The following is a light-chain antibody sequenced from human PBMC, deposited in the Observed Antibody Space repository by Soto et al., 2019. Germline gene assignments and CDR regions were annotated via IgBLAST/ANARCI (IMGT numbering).Light chain of an antibody. CDR3: ASYTNSITYV. V-gene: IGLV2-14*02. J-gene: IGLJ1*01. Sequence: QSALAQPASVSGSPGQSITISCTGTSSDVGAYNSVSWYQQHPHRAPQVIIYKGTQRPSGVSNRFSGSTSGNAASLTISALQADDEADYYCASYTNSITYVFGSGTKVTVL. CDR1: SSDVGAYNS. CDR2: KGT.